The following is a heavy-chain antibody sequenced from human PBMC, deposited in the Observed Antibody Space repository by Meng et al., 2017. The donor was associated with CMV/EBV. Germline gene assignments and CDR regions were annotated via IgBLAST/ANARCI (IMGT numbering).Heavy chain of an antibody. CDR2: IYTSGST. D-gene: IGHD2-15*01. CDR3: ARSMVVAGDWFDP. V-gene: IGHV4-4*07. J-gene: IGHJ5*02. CDR1: GGSISSYY. Sequence: QGHRRGSGPGLVQPSETLSFTCTGSGGSISSYYWSWIRQPVGKGLEWIGRIYTSGSTNYNPSLKSRVTMSVDTSKNQFSLKLSSVTAADTAVYYCARSMVVAGDWFDPWGQGTLVTVSS.